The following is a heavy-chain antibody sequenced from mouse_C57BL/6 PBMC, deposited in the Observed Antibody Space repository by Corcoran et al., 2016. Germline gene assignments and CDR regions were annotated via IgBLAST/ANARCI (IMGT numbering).Heavy chain of an antibody. Sequence: QVQLQQSGPELVKPGASVKLSCKASGYTFTSYDINWVKQRPGQGLEWIGWIYPRDGSTKYNEKFKGKATLTVDTSSSTAYMELHSLTSDDSAVYFCARSITTVVEEGFAYWGQGTLVTVSA. D-gene: IGHD1-1*01. J-gene: IGHJ3*01. CDR2: IYPRDGST. CDR1: GYTFTSYD. CDR3: ARSITTVVEEGFAY. V-gene: IGHV1-85*01.